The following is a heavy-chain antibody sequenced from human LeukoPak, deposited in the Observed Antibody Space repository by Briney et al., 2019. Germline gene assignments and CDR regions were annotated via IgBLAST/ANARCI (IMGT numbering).Heavy chain of an antibody. CDR1: GYTFTGYY. V-gene: IGHV1-2*02. Sequence: ASVKVSCKASGYTFTGYYMHWVRPAPGQGLEWMGWINPNSGGTNYAQKFQGRVTMTRDTSISTAYMELSRLRSDDTAVYYCAREGSTIFGVVISSNYYYGMDVWGQGTTVTVSS. J-gene: IGHJ6*02. CDR2: INPNSGGT. D-gene: IGHD3-3*01. CDR3: AREGSTIFGVVISSNYYYGMDV.